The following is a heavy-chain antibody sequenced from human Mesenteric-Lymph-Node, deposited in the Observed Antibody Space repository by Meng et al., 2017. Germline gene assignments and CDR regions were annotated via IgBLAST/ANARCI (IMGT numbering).Heavy chain of an antibody. CDR1: GGSISWGTW. Sequence: QVRLQESGPGLVNPSGTLSLTCAVSGGSISWGTWWSWVRQPPGKGLQWIGEFFHSGITNYNPSLKSRATISVDTSKNHFSLELSSVTAADTAVYYCTKNGAYSLEYWGQGALVTVSS. J-gene: IGHJ4*02. CDR2: FFHSGIT. CDR3: TKNGAYSLEY. V-gene: IGHV4-4*02. D-gene: IGHD2-15*01.